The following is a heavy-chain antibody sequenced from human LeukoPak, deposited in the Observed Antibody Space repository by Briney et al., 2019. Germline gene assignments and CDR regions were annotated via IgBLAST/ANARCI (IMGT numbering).Heavy chain of an antibody. CDR3: ARDPSHSSSLYYMDV. J-gene: IGHJ6*03. D-gene: IGHD6-6*01. CDR2: ISYGGSNK. Sequence: PGGSLRLSCAASGFTFSSYAMHWVRQAPGKGLEWVAVISYGGSNKYYADSVKGRFTISRDNSKNTLYLQMNSLRAEDTAVYYCARDPSHSSSLYYMDVWGKGTTVTVSS. V-gene: IGHV3-30*04. CDR1: GFTFSSYA.